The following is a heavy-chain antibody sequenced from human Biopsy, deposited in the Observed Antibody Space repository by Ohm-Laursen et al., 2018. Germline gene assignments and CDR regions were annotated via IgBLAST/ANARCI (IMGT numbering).Heavy chain of an antibody. Sequence: SLRLSCAASGITFNSDWMSWVCQAPGKGLEWVAIIREHGNEEFYVDSVKGRFTISRDNARNSVYPQMNSLRAEDTAIYYCARGNGPSAWGQGTLVTVSS. J-gene: IGHJ5*02. D-gene: IGHD4-11*01. CDR3: ARGNGPSA. CDR2: IREHGNEE. CDR1: GITFNSDW. V-gene: IGHV3-7*04.